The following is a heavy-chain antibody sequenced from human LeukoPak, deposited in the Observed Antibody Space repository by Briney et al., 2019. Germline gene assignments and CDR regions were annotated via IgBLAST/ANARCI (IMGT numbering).Heavy chain of an antibody. D-gene: IGHD2-15*01. V-gene: IGHV3-23*01. Sequence: GGPLRLSCAASGFTFSIYAMSWVRQAPGKGLEWVSAISGSGGSTYYADSVKGRFTISRDNSKNTLYLQMNSLRAEDTAVYYCAKTPVAYCSGGSCYGYWGQGTLVTVSS. CDR2: ISGSGGST. J-gene: IGHJ4*02. CDR3: AKTPVAYCSGGSCYGY. CDR1: GFTFSIYA.